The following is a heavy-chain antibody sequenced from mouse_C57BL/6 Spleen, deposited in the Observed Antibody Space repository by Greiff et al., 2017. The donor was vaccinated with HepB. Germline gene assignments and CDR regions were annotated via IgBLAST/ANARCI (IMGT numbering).Heavy chain of an antibody. V-gene: IGHV1-69*01. CDR2: IDPSDSYT. D-gene: IGHD1-1*01. Sequence: QVQLQQPGAELVMPGASVKLSCKASGYTFTSYWMHWVKQRPGLGLEWIGEIDPSDSYTNYNQKFKGKSTLTVDKSSSTAYMQLSSLTSEDSAVYYCARGHYGIAMDYWGQGTSVTVSS. CDR1: GYTFTSYW. CDR3: ARGHYGIAMDY. J-gene: IGHJ4*01.